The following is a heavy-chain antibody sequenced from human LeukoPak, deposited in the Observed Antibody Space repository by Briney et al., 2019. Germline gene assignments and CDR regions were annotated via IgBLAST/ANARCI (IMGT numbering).Heavy chain of an antibody. D-gene: IGHD2-15*01. V-gene: IGHV3-64*01. J-gene: IGHJ4*02. CDR3: AREIMVDY. CDR1: GFTFSSYA. CDR2: ISSNGGST. Sequence: GGSLRLSCAASGFTFSSYAMHWVRQAPGKGLEYVSAISSNGGSTYYANSVKGRFTISRDNSKNTLYLQMGSLRAEDMAVYYCAREIMVDYWGQGTLVTVSS.